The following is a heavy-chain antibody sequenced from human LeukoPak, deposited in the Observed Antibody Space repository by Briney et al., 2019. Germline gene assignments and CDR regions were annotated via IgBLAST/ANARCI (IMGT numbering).Heavy chain of an antibody. J-gene: IGHJ4*02. CDR2: IYHSGGT. CDR1: GGSISSYY. V-gene: IGHV4-59*08. Sequence: PSETPSLTCTVSGGSISSYYWSWIRQPPGKGLEWIGYIYHSGGTNYNPSLKSRVTISVDTSKNQFSLKLSSVTAADTAVYYCARGNYGVRDLDYWGQGTLVTVSS. D-gene: IGHD4-17*01. CDR3: ARGNYGVRDLDY.